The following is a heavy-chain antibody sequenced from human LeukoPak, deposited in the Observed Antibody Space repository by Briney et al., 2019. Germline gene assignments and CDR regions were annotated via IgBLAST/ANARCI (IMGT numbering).Heavy chain of an antibody. V-gene: IGHV1-2*02. CDR2: INPNSGGT. Sequence: ASVKASCKASGYTFTGYYMHWVRQAPGQGLEWMGWINPNSGGTNYAQKFQGRVTMTRDTSISTAYMELSRLRSDDTAVYYCARDHHYDILTGLDYYFDYWGQGTLVTVSS. CDR1: GYTFTGYY. D-gene: IGHD3-9*01. CDR3: ARDHHYDILTGLDYYFDY. J-gene: IGHJ4*02.